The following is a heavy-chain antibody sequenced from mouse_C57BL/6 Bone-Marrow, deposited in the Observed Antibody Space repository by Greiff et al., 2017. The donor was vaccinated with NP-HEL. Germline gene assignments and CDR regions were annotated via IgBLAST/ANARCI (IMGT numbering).Heavy chain of an antibody. D-gene: IGHD2-3*01. Sequence: QVQLKESGPELVKPGASVKISCKASGYAFSSSWMNWVKQRPGKGLEWIGRIYPGDGDTNYNGKFKGKATLTADKSSSTAYMQLSSLTSEDSAVYFCARPDGYYLAAWFAYWGQGTLVTVSA. CDR3: ARPDGYYLAAWFAY. J-gene: IGHJ3*01. CDR1: GYAFSSSW. CDR2: IYPGDGDT. V-gene: IGHV1-82*01.